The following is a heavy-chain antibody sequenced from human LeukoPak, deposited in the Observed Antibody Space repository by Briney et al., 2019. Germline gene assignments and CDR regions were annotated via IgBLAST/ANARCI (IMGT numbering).Heavy chain of an antibody. CDR3: AKDRDVVPAANDAFDI. CDR1: GFTFSDYY. Sequence: PGGSLRLSCAASGFTFSDYYMSWIRQAPGKGLEWVSYISSSGSTIYYADSVKGRFTISRDNAKNSLYLQMNSLRAEDTAVYYCAKDRDVVPAANDAFDIWGQGTMVTVSS. V-gene: IGHV3-11*01. J-gene: IGHJ3*02. CDR2: ISSSGSTI. D-gene: IGHD2-2*01.